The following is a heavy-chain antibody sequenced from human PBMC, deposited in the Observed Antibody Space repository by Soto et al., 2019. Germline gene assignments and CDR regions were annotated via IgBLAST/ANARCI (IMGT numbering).Heavy chain of an antibody. CDR3: TTDSGYSYGYWSYYGMDV. V-gene: IGHV3-15*07. J-gene: IGHJ6*02. CDR1: GFTFSNAW. D-gene: IGHD5-18*01. Sequence: GGSLRLSCAASGFTFSNAWMNWVRQAPGKGLEWVGRIKSKTDGGTTDYAAPVKGRFTISSDDSKNTLYLQMNSLKTEDTAVYYCTTDSGYSYGYWSYYGMDVWGQGTTVTVSS. CDR2: IKSKTDGGTT.